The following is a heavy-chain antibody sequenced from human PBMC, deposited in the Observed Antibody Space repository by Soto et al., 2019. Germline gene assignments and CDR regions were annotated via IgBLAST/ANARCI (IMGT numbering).Heavy chain of an antibody. J-gene: IGHJ6*02. CDR3: ARNMYSSGPYGMDV. CDR2: IIPILGIT. D-gene: IGHD6-19*01. Sequence: QVQLVQSGAEVKKPGSSVKVSCKASGGTFSSYTISWVRQAPGQGLEWMGRIIPILGITNYAQKFQGRVPITADKSTSQAYMELSSLRSEDTAVYYCARNMYSSGPYGMDVWGQGTTVTVSS. CDR1: GGTFSSYT. V-gene: IGHV1-69*02.